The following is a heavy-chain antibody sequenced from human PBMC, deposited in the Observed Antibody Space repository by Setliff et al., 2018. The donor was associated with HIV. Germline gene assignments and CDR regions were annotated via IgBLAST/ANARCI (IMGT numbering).Heavy chain of an antibody. Sequence: SETLSLTCAVYGGSFSGNYWSWIRQPPGKGLEWIGEINHSGSTNYNPSLKSRVIISVDLSKNQFSLRLSSVTAADTAVYYCARSSTPDSSAYYPDYWGQGTLVTVSS. D-gene: IGHD3-22*01. V-gene: IGHV4-34*01. J-gene: IGHJ4*02. CDR3: ARSSTPDSSAYYPDY. CDR2: INHSGST. CDR1: GGSFSGNY.